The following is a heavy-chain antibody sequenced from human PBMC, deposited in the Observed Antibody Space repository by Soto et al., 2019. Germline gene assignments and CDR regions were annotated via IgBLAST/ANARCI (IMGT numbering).Heavy chain of an antibody. V-gene: IGHV1-69*12. D-gene: IGHD5-18*01. Sequence: QVQLVQSGAEVKKPGSSVKVSCKASGGTFSSYAISWVRQAPGQGLECMGGIIPIFGTANYAQKFQGRVTIIADESTSTAYMELSSLRSEDTAVYYCAREDGGYSYGYGGCYGMDVWGQGTTVTVSS. J-gene: IGHJ6*02. CDR2: IIPIFGTA. CDR1: GGTFSSYA. CDR3: AREDGGYSYGYGGCYGMDV.